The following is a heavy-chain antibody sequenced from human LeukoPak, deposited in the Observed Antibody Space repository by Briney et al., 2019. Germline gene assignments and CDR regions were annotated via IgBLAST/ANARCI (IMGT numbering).Heavy chain of an antibody. CDR2: IYSGVRT. CDR3: ARGLRRGFDP. J-gene: IGHJ5*02. CDR1: GFTVSSSY. V-gene: IGHV3-66*01. D-gene: IGHD3-16*01. Sequence: GGSLRLSCAASGFTVSSSYMSWVRQAPGKGLEWVSVIYSGVRTYNPDSVKGRFTISRDNSKNTLYLQMNSLRAEDTAVYYCARGLRRGFDPWGQGTLVTVSS.